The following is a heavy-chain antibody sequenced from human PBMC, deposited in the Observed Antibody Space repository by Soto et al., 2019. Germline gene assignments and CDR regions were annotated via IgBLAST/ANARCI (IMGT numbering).Heavy chain of an antibody. V-gene: IGHV3-21*01. CDR2: ISSSSYI. D-gene: IGHD2-2*02. CDR1: GFTFSSYS. CDR3: ARDGGSGFVVPAAIGDLGYYYGMDV. J-gene: IGHJ6*02. Sequence: PGGSLRLSCAASGFTFSSYSMNWVRQAPGKGLEWVSSISSSSYIYYADSVKGRFTISRDNAKNSLYLQMNSLRAEDTAVYYCARDGGSGFVVPAAIGDLGYYYGMDVWGQGTTVTV.